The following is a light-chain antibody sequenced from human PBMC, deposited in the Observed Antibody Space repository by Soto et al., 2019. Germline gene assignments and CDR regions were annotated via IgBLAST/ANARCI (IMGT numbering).Light chain of an antibody. J-gene: IGKJ1*01. CDR2: GAS. CDR1: QSVTFSY. CDR3: QHYGRSPRT. V-gene: IGKV3-20*01. Sequence: EIVLTQSPDTLSLSPGERATLSCRASQSVTFSYFAWYQQRPGQAPRLLIYGASSRAPGIPDRFSGSGSGTDFILTISRLEPEDSAVYFCQHYGRSPRTFGLGTKVEIK.